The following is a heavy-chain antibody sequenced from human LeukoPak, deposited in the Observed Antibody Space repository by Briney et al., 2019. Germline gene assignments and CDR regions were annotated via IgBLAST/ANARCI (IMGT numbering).Heavy chain of an antibody. D-gene: IGHD1-26*01. Sequence: EGSLRLSCAASGFTFSSYGMHWVRQAPGKGLEWVAVIWYDGSNKYYADSVKGRFTISRDNSKNTPYLQMNSLRAEDTAVYYCARRTVGATWDYFDYWGQGTLVTVSS. CDR2: IWYDGSNK. CDR3: ARRTVGATWDYFDY. CDR1: GFTFSSYG. J-gene: IGHJ4*02. V-gene: IGHV3-33*01.